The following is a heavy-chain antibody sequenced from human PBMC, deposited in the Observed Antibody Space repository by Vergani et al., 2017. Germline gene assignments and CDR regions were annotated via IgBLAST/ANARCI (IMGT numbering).Heavy chain of an antibody. CDR2: IYYSGST. CDR3: ARANGWSTDY. J-gene: IGHJ4*02. CDR1: GGSISSYY. D-gene: IGHD6-19*01. V-gene: IGHV4-59*01. Sequence: QLQLQESGPGLVKPSETLSLTCTVSGGSISSYYWSWIRQPPGKGLEWIGYIYYSGSTNYNPSLKSRVTISVDTSKNQFSLKLSSVTAADTAVYYCARANGWSTDYWGQGTLVTVSS.